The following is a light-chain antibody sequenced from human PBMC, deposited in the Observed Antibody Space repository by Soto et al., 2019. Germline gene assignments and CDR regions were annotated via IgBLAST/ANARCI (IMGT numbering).Light chain of an antibody. Sequence: DIQMTQSPSSLSASVGDRVTITCRASQSISSYLNWYQQKPGKAPKLLIYAASSLQSGVPSRFSGSGSGTDFTLTISSLQPEDFATYYCQQSYSTPTSITFGQGTRLEMK. CDR2: AAS. J-gene: IGKJ5*01. CDR1: QSISSY. V-gene: IGKV1-39*01. CDR3: QQSYSTPTSIT.